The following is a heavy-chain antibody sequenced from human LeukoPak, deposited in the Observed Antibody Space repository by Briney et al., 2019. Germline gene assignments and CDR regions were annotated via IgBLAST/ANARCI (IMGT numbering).Heavy chain of an antibody. Sequence: ASVTVSCKSSGYTFTGYYMHWVRQAPGQGLEWMGRINPNSCSTNYAQKFQGRVTMTRDTSISTAYMELSRLRSDDTAVEYYARVDSTGWYLLYWGQGTLFTASS. V-gene: IGHV1-2*02. CDR1: GYTFTGYY. D-gene: IGHD6-19*01. CDR3: ARVDSTGWYLLY. CDR2: INPNSCST. J-gene: IGHJ4*02.